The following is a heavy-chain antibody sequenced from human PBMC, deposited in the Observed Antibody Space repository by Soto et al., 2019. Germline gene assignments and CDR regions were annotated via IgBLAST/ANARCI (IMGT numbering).Heavy chain of an antibody. CDR2: IFYSAST. V-gene: IGHV4-39*01. CDR3: ACIFSGGYSYGCYYYGVDV. CDR1: VGSISSSSYY. Sequence: SETLSLTCPVSVGSISSSSYYWGSIRQPPGKGLEWIGSIFYSASTYYNPSLKRRVTISVDTSKNQFSLKLTSVTAADTAVYYCACIFSGGYSYGCYYYGVDVWGQGTTVTVSS. D-gene: IGHD5-18*01. J-gene: IGHJ6*02.